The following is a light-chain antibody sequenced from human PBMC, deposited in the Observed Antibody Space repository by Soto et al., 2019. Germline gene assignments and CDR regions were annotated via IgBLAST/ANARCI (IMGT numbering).Light chain of an antibody. CDR3: QQYGNSPWT. CDR2: GAS. CDR1: QIVSKND. J-gene: IGKJ1*01. V-gene: IGKV3-20*01. Sequence: EIVLTQSPGTLSLSPGERGTLSCRASQIVSKNDLAWYQQKPGQSPRILIYGASNRAPDIPDRFSGSESGTEFTPTISRVEPEDSAVYYCQQYGNSPWTFGQGTKVEIK.